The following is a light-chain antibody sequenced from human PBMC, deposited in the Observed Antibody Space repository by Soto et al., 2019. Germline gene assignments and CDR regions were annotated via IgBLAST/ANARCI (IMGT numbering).Light chain of an antibody. CDR3: QHYNSYSEA. V-gene: IGKV1-5*03. Sequence: DIQMTQSPSTLSGSVGDRVTITCRASQTISSWLAWYQQKPGKAPKLLIYKASTLKSGVPSRFSGSGSGTEFTLTISSLRPDDFATYYCQHYNSYSEAFGQVTKVE. CDR1: QTISSW. J-gene: IGKJ1*01. CDR2: KAS.